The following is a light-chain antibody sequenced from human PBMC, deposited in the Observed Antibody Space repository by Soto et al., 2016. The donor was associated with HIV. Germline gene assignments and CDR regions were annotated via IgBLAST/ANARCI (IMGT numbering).Light chain of an antibody. V-gene: IGKV1-5*03. Sequence: DIQMTQSPSTLSASVGDRVTITCRASQSINTWLAWYQQKPGKAPKFLIHKASSLESGVPSRFSGSGSGTEFTLTISSLQPDDFATYFCQQSWTFGRGTKVEIK. CDR1: QSINTW. J-gene: IGKJ1*01. CDR3: QQSWT. CDR2: KAS.